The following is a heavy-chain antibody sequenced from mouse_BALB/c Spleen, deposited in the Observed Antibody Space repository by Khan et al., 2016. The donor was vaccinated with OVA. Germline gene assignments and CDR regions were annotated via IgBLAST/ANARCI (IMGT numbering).Heavy chain of an antibody. D-gene: IGHD2-10*02. CDR1: GFNIKDTY. CDR3: ARGYGNYNYAMDY. Sequence: VQLQQSGAELVKPGASVKLSCTTSGFNIKDTYMHWVKQRPEQGLEWIGRIDPGNGNTKYDPKFQGKATITADTSSNTAYLQLSSLTSEDTAVYYCARGYGNYNYAMDYWGQGTSVTVSS. CDR2: IDPGNGNT. V-gene: IGHV14-3*02. J-gene: IGHJ4*01.